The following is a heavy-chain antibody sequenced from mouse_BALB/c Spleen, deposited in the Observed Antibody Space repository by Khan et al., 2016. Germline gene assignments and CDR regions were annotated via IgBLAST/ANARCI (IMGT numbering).Heavy chain of an antibody. J-gene: IGHJ3*01. Sequence: QVQLQQSGAELMKPGASVKISCKATGYTFSRYWIEWVKERPGHGLAWIGEILPGTGSTNYNEKLKGKATFTAETSSNTAFIQLSSLTSEDSAGYYGARGAYWGRGTLVTVSA. V-gene: IGHV1-9*01. CDR1: GYTFSRYW. CDR3: ARGAY. CDR2: ILPGTGST.